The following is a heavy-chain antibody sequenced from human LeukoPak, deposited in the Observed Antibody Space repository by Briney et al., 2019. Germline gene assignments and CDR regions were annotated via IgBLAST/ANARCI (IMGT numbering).Heavy chain of an antibody. Sequence: ASVTVSCKASGYTFTGYYMHWVRQAPGQGLEWMGWINPNSGGTNYAQKFQGRVTMTRDTSISTAYMELSRLRPDDTAVYYCARVLVRGVIIHGSSAFDIWGQGTMVTVSS. J-gene: IGHJ3*02. CDR3: ARVLVRGVIIHGSSAFDI. D-gene: IGHD3-10*01. CDR1: GYTFTGYY. V-gene: IGHV1-2*02. CDR2: INPNSGGT.